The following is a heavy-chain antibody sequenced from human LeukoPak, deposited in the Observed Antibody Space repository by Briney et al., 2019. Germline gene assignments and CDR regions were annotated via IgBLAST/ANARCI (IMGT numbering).Heavy chain of an antibody. CDR3: AREGPGSRARWWGGGSDDVEASKPFDY. Sequence: GASVKVSCKASGGTFSNYGINWVRQAPGLGLEWMGRIVPILGIANYAQKFQGRVTLTADKSTNTVYMELSSLGSEDTAIYYCAREGPGSRARWWGGGSDDVEASKPFDYWGQGALVTVSS. CDR2: IVPILGIA. V-gene: IGHV1-69*04. D-gene: IGHD2-15*01. J-gene: IGHJ4*02. CDR1: GGTFSNYG.